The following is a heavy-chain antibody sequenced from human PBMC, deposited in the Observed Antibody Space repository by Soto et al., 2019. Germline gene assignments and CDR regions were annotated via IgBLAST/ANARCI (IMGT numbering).Heavy chain of an antibody. J-gene: IGHJ4*02. Sequence: GGSLRLSCAASGFTFSSYAMSWVRQAPGKGLEWVSAISGSGVSTYYADSVKGRFTISRDNSKNTLYLQMNSLRAEDTAVYYCAKSPGMYYYDSSGYYHYDYWGQGTLVAVSS. V-gene: IGHV3-23*01. CDR3: AKSPGMYYYDSSGYYHYDY. CDR1: GFTFSSYA. CDR2: ISGSGVST. D-gene: IGHD3-22*01.